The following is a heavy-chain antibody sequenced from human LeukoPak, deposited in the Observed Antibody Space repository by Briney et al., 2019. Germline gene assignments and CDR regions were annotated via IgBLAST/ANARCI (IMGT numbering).Heavy chain of an antibody. CDR3: ARDQDPGAFDI. Sequence: VSVKVSFHVSRYTLTGNPMHPVRRAPGQGVEWMGWINPNSGGTNYAQKFQGRVTMTTDTSTNTAYMELRSLRSDDTAVYYCARDQDPGAFDIWGQGTMVTVSS. V-gene: IGHV1-2*02. CDR1: RYTLTGNP. J-gene: IGHJ3*02. CDR2: INPNSGGT.